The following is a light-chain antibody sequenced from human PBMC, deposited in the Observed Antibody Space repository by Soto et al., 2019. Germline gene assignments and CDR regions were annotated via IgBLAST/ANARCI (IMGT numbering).Light chain of an antibody. CDR3: CSYTSSIPHV. CDR2: DVS. Sequence: QSALTQPASVSGSPGQSITISCTGTSSDVGGYNYVSWYQQHPGKAPKLMIYDVSNRPSGVSNRFSGSKSGNTASLTISGLQAEDEADYYCCSYTSSIPHVFGTGTKVTVL. V-gene: IGLV2-14*01. J-gene: IGLJ1*01. CDR1: SSDVGGYNY.